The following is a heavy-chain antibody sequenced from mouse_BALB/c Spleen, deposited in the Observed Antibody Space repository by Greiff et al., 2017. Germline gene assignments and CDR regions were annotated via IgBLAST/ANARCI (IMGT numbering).Heavy chain of an antibody. V-gene: IGHV3-1*02. J-gene: IGHJ4*01. CDR2: IHYSGST. CDR1: GYSITSGYS. Sequence: EVQLQESGPDLVKPSQSLSLTCTVTGYSITSGYSCHWIRQFPGNKLEWMGYIHYSGSTNYNPSLKSRISITRDTSKNQFFLQLNSVTTEDTATYYCARAEIYYYGMDYWGQGTSVTVSS. CDR3: ARAEIYYYGMDY.